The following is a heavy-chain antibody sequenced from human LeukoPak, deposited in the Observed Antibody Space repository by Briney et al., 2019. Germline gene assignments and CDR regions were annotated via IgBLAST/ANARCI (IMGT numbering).Heavy chain of an antibody. V-gene: IGHV3-30*02. J-gene: IGHJ4*02. D-gene: IGHD3-10*01. CDR2: VRNDGSDK. CDR3: AKHYYGSGSQKYYFDY. Sequence: GGSLRLSCAASGFVFGDYGMHWVRQAPGKGLEGVTMVRNDGSDKDYADSVKGRFTISRDNSKNTLYLQMNSLRPEDTAVYYCAKHYYGSGSQKYYFDYWGQGTLVTVSS. CDR1: GFVFGDYG.